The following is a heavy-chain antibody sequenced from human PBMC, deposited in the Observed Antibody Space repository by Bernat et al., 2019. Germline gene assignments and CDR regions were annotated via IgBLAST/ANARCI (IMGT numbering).Heavy chain of an antibody. CDR1: GGTFSSYA. CDR3: ARFHHAYHHTIFGVGSNAFDI. J-gene: IGHJ3*02. V-gene: IGHV1-69*01. CDR2: IIPIFGTA. Sequence: QVQLVQSGAEVKKPGSSVKVSCKASGGTFSSYAISWVRQAPGQGLEWMGGIIPIFGTANYAQKFQGRVTITADESTSTAYMELSSLRSEDTAVYYCARFHHAYHHTIFGVGSNAFDIWGQGTMVTVSS. D-gene: IGHD3-3*01.